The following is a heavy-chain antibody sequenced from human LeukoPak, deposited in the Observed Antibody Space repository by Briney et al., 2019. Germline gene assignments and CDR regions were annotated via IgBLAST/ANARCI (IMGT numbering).Heavy chain of an antibody. V-gene: IGHV1-18*01. CDR2: ISAYNGNT. CDR1: GYTFTSYG. Sequence: ASVKVSCKASGYTFTSYGISWVRQAPGQGLEWMGWISAYNGNTNYAQKPQGRVTMTTDTSTSTAYMELRSLRSDDTAVYYCARETVTTTRGPSTYYYYYMDVWGKGTTVTVSS. CDR3: ARETVTTTRGPSTYYYYYMDV. J-gene: IGHJ6*03. D-gene: IGHD4-11*01.